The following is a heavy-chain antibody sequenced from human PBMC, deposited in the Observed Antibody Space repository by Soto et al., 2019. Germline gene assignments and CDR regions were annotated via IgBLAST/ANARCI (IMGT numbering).Heavy chain of an antibody. J-gene: IGHJ4*02. V-gene: IGHV3-23*01. D-gene: IGHD3-22*01. Sequence: GGSLRLSCAASGFTFSSYAMSWVRQAPGKGLEWVSAISVSGGSTYYADSVKGRFTISRDNSKNTLYLQMNSLRAEDTAVYYCAKVYYYDSSGYLDYWGQGTLVTVSS. CDR1: GFTFSSYA. CDR2: ISVSGGST. CDR3: AKVYYYDSSGYLDY.